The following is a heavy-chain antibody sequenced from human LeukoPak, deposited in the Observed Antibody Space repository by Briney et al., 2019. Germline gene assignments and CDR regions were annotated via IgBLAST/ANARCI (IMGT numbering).Heavy chain of an antibody. J-gene: IGHJ6*02. D-gene: IGHD3-22*01. V-gene: IGHV1-58*02. CDR2: TVVGSGNT. CDR3: ARDRDYYDSSGYLPRWDYYYYGMDV. CDR1: GFTFTSSA. Sequence: GASVKVSCKASGFTFTSSAMQWVRQARGQRLEWIGWTVVGSGNTNYAQKFQERVTITRDMSTSTAYMELSSLRSEDTAVYYCARDRDYYDSSGYLPRWDYYYYGMDVWGQGTTVTVSS.